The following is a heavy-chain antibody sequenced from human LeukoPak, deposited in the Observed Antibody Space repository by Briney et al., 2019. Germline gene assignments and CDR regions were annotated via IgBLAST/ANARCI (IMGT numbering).Heavy chain of an antibody. CDR2: MNPNSGNT. CDR1: GYTFTSYD. J-gene: IGHJ4*02. D-gene: IGHD3-22*01. V-gene: IGHV1-8*01. Sequence: GASVKVSCKASGYTFTSYDINWVRQATGQGLEWMGWMNPNSGNTGYAQKFQGRVTMTRNTSISTAYMELSSLRSEDTAVYYCARGGRSEYYYDSSGYSDYWGQGTLVTVSS. CDR3: ARGGRSEYYYDSSGYSDY.